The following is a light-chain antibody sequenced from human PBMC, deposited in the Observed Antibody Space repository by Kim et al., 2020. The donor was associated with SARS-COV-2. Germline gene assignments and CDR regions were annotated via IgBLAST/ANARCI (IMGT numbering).Light chain of an antibody. V-gene: IGLV6-57*01. J-gene: IGLJ3*02. Sequence: KTVTISCTHSSGSIASNYVQWYQQRPGSSPTTVIYEDNQRPSGVPDRFSGSIDSASNSASLTISGLKTEDEADYYCQSYDSSNQGVFGGGTQLTVL. CDR2: EDN. CDR3: QSYDSSNQGV. CDR1: SGSIASNY.